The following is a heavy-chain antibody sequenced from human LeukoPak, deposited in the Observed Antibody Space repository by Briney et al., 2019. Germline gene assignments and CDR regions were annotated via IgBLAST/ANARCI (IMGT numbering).Heavy chain of an antibody. CDR2: ISGSGGST. D-gene: IGHD2-21*02. CDR3: AKVGAIVVVTYYFDY. CDR1: GFTFSSYA. V-gene: IGHV3-23*01. Sequence: GGSLRLSCAASGFTFSSYAMSWVRQAPGKGLEWVSAISGSGGSTYYADSVKGRFTISRDNSKNTLYLQMNSLRAEDTAVNYCAKVGAIVVVTYYFDYWGQGTLVTVSS. J-gene: IGHJ4*02.